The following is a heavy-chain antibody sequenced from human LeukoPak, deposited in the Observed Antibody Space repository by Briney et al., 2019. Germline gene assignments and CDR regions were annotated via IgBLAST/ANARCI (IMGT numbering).Heavy chain of an antibody. J-gene: IGHJ4*02. CDR2: ISGSGGST. Sequence: GGSLRLSCAAPGFTFSSYAMSWVRQAPGKGLEWVSAISGSGGSTYYADSVKGRFTISRDNSKNTLYLQMNSLRAEDTAVYYCAKDLNYYDSSGYPYYFDYWGQGTLVTVSS. D-gene: IGHD3-22*01. CDR1: GFTFSSYA. V-gene: IGHV3-23*01. CDR3: AKDLNYYDSSGYPYYFDY.